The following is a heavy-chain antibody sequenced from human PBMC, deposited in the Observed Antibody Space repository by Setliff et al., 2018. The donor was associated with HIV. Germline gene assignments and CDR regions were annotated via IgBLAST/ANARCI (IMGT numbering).Heavy chain of an antibody. Sequence: PGESLKISCAASGFTFSSYAMSWVRQAPGKGLEWVSALSGSGGSTYYADSVKGRFTISRDNSKNTLYLQMNSLRAEDTAVYYCAKEYCSSNKCYYYYYMDVWGKGTTVTVSS. CDR3: AKEYCSSNKCYYYYYMDV. D-gene: IGHD2-2*01. CDR1: GFTFSSYA. J-gene: IGHJ6*03. CDR2: LSGSGGST. V-gene: IGHV3-23*01.